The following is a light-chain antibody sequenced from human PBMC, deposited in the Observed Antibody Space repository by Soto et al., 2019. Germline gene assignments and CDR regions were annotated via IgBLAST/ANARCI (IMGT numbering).Light chain of an antibody. J-gene: IGLJ3*02. CDR3: AAWDDSLSGVV. Sequence: QSVLTQPPSASGTPGQRGTISCSGSTSNLGSNFVYWYQQVPGAALKLLISRNDQRPSGVPDRFSGSKSGTSASLAISGLRSEEEADYHCAAWDDSLSGVVFGGGTKLTVL. V-gene: IGLV1-47*01. CDR2: RND. CDR1: TSNLGSNF.